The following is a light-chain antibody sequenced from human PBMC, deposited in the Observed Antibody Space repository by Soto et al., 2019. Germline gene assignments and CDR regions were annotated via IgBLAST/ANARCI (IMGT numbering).Light chain of an antibody. CDR1: HSVSSNY. J-gene: IGKJ1*01. CDR2: DVS. V-gene: IGKV3-20*01. Sequence: EIVLTQSPGTLSLSPGERATLSCRSSHSVSSNYLAWYQQKPGQAPRPLIYDVSSRATGIPDRFSGSGSGTDFTITISMLEPVDFAVYYCQHYGISPTFGQGTKVEIK. CDR3: QHYGISPT.